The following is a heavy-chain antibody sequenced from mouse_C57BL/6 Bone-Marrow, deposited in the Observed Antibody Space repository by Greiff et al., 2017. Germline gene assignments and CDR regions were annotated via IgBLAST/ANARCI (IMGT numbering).Heavy chain of an antibody. V-gene: IGHV3-6*01. D-gene: IGHD2-10*01. J-gene: IGHJ1*03. CDR1: GYSITSGYY. Sequence: EVKLVESGPGLVKPSQSLSLTCSVTGYSITSGYYWNWIRQFPGNKLEWMGYISYDGRNNYNPSLQNRISITRDTSKHQFFLKLNYVTPEDTATYYCASLLRYFDVWGTGTTVTVSS. CDR2: ISYDGRN. CDR3: ASLLRYFDV.